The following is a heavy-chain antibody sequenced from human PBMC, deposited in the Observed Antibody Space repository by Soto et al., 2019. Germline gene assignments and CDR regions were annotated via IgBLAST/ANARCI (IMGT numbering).Heavy chain of an antibody. CDR2: IYWDDGK. CDR1: GFSLSTSGVG. D-gene: IGHD3-10*01. J-gene: IGHJ6*02. CDR3: AHVSAQSYYAMDA. Sequence: QITLKESGPTLVKPTQTLTLTCSFSGFSLSTSGVGVAWIRQSPGKALQWLTVIYWDDGKRYSTSLESRLTITKATSKNQVVLTMTNMDLEDTGTYFCAHVSAQSYYAMDAWGQGTTVTVSS. V-gene: IGHV2-5*02.